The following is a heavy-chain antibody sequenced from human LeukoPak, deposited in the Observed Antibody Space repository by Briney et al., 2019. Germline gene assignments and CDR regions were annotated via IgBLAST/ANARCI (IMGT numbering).Heavy chain of an antibody. D-gene: IGHD4-23*01. CDR1: GFTVSSNY. Sequence: GGSLRLSCAASGFTVSSNYMSWVRQAPGKGLEWVSVIYSCGSTYYADSVKGRFTISRDNSKNTLYLQMNSLRAEDTAVYYCACDYGGNSGVDYWGQGTLVTASS. V-gene: IGHV3-66*03. J-gene: IGHJ4*02. CDR3: ACDYGGNSGVDY. CDR2: IYSCGST.